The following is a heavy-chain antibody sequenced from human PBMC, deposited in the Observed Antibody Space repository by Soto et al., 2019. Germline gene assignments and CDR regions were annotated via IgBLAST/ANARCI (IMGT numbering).Heavy chain of an antibody. D-gene: IGHD6-6*01. CDR3: ARTGGGMAARPLEY. J-gene: IGHJ4*02. Sequence: QVQLVQSGGEVKKPGASVEVSCRTSGYMFTTYGMSWVRQAPGQGLEWMAWISAYNGNKKHAQKLQGRVTLTTDTPTRTASTELRNLTSDDTGTYFCARTGGGMAARPLEYWGQGTLVTVSS. CDR2: ISAYNGNK. V-gene: IGHV1-18*04. CDR1: GYMFTTYG.